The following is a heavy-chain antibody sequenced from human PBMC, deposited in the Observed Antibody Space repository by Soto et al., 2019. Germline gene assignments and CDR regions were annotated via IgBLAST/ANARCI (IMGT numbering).Heavy chain of an antibody. D-gene: IGHD6-6*01. CDR3: ARDRPTRTARPEYYYYYIDV. V-gene: IGHV1-18*01. Sequence: ASVKVSCKASGYTFTSYGISWVRQAPGQGLEWMGWISAYNGNTNYAQKLQGRVTMTTDKSTGTAYMELKSLRSDDTAVDYCARDRPTRTARPEYYYYYIDVWGKGTTVTVSS. J-gene: IGHJ6*03. CDR1: GYTFTSYG. CDR2: ISAYNGNT.